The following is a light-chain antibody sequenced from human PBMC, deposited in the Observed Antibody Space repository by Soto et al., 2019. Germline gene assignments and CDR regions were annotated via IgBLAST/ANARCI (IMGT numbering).Light chain of an antibody. J-gene: IGKJ2*01. CDR1: QGIRND. CDR2: AAS. CDR3: LQHNSYPRKMYT. Sequence: DIQMTQSPSSLSASVGDRVTITCRASQGIRNDLGWYQQKPGKAPKRLIYAASSLQCGVPSRFSGSESGTASTLTISSLQPEDFAAYSGLQHNSYPRKMYTFGPGTKLEIK. V-gene: IGKV1-17*01.